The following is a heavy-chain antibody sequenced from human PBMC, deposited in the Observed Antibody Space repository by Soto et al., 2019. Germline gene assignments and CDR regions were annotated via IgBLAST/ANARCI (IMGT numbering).Heavy chain of an antibody. V-gene: IGHV2-5*02. J-gene: IGHJ6*02. CDR1: GFSLSTSGVG. CDR3: AHTLPPWGGMDV. Sequence: QITLKESGPPLVKPTQTLTLTCTFSGFSLSTSGVGVGWIRQPPGKALEWLALIYWDDDKRYSPSLKRRLTITKDTAKNQVVLTMTNMDPVDTATYYCAHTLPPWGGMDVWGQGTTVTVSS. D-gene: IGHD7-27*01. CDR2: IYWDDDK.